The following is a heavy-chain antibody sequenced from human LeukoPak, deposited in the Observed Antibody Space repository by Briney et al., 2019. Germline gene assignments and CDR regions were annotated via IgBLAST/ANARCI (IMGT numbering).Heavy chain of an antibody. J-gene: IGHJ6*03. D-gene: IGHD3-3*01. CDR3: ARVPRYYDFSYMDV. CDR1: GFTFSSYW. Sequence: GGSLRLSCAASGFTFSSYWMSWVRQAPGKGLEWVANIKQDGSEKYYVDSVKGRFTISRDNTKNSLYLQMNSLRAEDTAVYYCARVPRYYDFSYMDVWGKGTTVTVSS. CDR2: IKQDGSEK. V-gene: IGHV3-7*01.